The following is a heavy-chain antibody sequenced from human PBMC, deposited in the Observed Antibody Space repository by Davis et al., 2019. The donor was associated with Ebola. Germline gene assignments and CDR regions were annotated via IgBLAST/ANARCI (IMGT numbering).Heavy chain of an antibody. V-gene: IGHV3-9*01. J-gene: IGHJ6*02. CDR1: GFTFNNYA. CDR3: VKVKWSAPYLNNGMDV. CDR2: ISWNSISI. Sequence: SLKIPCAASGFTFNNYAMHWVRQAPGQGLEWVSGISWNSISIGYADSVKGRFTISRDNANHSLYLQMNSLRPEDTALYYCVKVKWSAPYLNNGMDVWGQGTTVTVSS. D-gene: IGHD2-8*01.